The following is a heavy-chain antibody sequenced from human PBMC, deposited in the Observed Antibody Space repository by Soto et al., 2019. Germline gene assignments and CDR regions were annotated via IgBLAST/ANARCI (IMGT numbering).Heavy chain of an antibody. CDR2: ISGSGGST. CDR1: GFTFSSYA. Sequence: PGGSLRLSCAASGFTFSSYAMGWVRQAPGKGLEWVSAISGSGGSTYYADSVKGRFTISRDNSKNTLYLQMNSLRAEDTAVYYCAKALGYSGYDREKYYYYYYMDVWGKGTTVTVSS. CDR3: AKALGYSGYDREKYYYYYYMDV. J-gene: IGHJ6*03. V-gene: IGHV3-23*01. D-gene: IGHD5-12*01.